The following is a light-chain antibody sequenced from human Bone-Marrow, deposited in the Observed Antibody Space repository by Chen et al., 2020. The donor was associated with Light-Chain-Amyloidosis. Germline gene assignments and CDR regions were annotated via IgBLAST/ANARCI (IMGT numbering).Light chain of an antibody. CDR1: DLPTKY. V-gene: IGLV3-25*03. J-gene: IGLJ2*01. Sequence: SYELTQPPSVSVSPGQTARITCSGDDLPTKYAYWYQQKPGQAPVLVIHRDTERPSGISERLAGSSSWTTATLTISGVQAEDEADYPCQSADSSGTYEVIFGGGTKLTVL. CDR2: RDT. CDR3: QSADSSGTYEVI.